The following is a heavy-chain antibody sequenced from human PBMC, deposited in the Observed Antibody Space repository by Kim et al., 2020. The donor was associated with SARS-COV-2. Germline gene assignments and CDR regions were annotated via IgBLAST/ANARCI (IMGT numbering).Heavy chain of an antibody. V-gene: IGHV3-23*01. CDR2: GST. D-gene: IGHD3-10*01. Sequence: GSTYYADSVKGRFTISSDNSKNTLYLQMNSLRAEDTAVYYCAKTGGAFGYWGQGTLVTVSS. J-gene: IGHJ4*02. CDR3: AKTGGAFGY.